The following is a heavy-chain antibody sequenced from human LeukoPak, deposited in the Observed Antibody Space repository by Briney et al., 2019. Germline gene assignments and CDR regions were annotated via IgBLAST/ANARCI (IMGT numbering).Heavy chain of an antibody. CDR2: INAGNGNT. Sequence: ASVKVSCKASGYTFTSYAMHWVRQAPGQRLEWMGWINAGNGNTKYSQKFQGRVTITRDTSASTAYMELSSLRSEDTAVYYCARDYGGNFAFDIWGQGTMVTVSS. D-gene: IGHD4-23*01. V-gene: IGHV1-3*01. CDR3: ARDYGGNFAFDI. J-gene: IGHJ3*02. CDR1: GYTFTSYA.